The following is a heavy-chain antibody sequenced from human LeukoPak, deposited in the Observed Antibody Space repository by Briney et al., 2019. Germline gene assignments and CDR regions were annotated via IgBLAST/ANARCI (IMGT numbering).Heavy chain of an antibody. D-gene: IGHD3-10*01. CDR3: AKDLMRDRWFGES. CDR2: INAGNGNT. CDR1: RYTFTSYA. V-gene: IGHV1-3*03. Sequence: ASVKVSCKASRYTFTSYAMHWVRQAPGQRLEWMGWINAGNGNTKYSQEFQGRVTITRDTSASTAYMELSSLRSEDMAVYYCAKDLMRDRWFGESWGQGTLVTVSS. J-gene: IGHJ5*02.